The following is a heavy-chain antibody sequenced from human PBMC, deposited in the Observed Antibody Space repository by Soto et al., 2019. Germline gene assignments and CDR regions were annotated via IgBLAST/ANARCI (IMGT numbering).Heavy chain of an antibody. J-gene: IGHJ6*02. CDR2: MDWDDDK. D-gene: IGHD2-2*01. CDR3: ARSQLLYYFYYGMDV. V-gene: IGHV2-70*01. CDR1: GFPLSTSGMC. Sequence: SGLTLVNHTQTLTLTCTFSGFPLSTSGMCVSWIRQPPGKALEWRALMDWDDDKYYSTYLKTRLTISKDTSKNQVVLTMTNMDPVDTATHYCARSQLLYYFYYGMDVWGQGTSVTVSS.